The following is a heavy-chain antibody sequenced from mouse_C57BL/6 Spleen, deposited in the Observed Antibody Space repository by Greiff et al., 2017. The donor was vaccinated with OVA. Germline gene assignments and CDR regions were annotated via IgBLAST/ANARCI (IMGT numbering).Heavy chain of an antibody. Sequence: EVQLQQSGPELVKPGASVKISCKASGYTFTDYYMNWVKQSHGKSLEWIGDINPNNGGTSYNQKFKGKATLTVDKSSSTAYMELRSLTSEDSAVYYCARWGPWGTGAPFAYWGQGTLVTVSA. D-gene: IGHD2-14*01. V-gene: IGHV1-26*01. CDR1: GYTFTDYY. CDR2: INPNNGGT. CDR3: ARWGPWGTGAPFAY. J-gene: IGHJ3*01.